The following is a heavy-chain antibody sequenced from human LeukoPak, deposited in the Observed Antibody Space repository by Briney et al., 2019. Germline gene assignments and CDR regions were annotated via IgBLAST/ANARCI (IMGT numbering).Heavy chain of an antibody. CDR1: GLTFSSYS. D-gene: IGHD2-21*01. CDR2: ISSSSSYI. CDR3: ASNSPRGHNAFDI. Sequence: GGSLRLSCAASGLTFSSYSMNWVRQAPGKGLEWVSSISSSSSYIYYADSVKGRFTISRDNAKNSLYLQMNSLRAEDTAVYYCASNSPRGHNAFDIWGQGTMVTVSS. V-gene: IGHV3-21*01. J-gene: IGHJ3*02.